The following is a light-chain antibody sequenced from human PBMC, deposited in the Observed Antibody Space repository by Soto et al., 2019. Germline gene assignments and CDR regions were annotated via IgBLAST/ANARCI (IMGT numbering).Light chain of an antibody. J-gene: IGKJ1*01. Sequence: DIVMTQSPLSLPVTPGEPASISCRSSQSLLHSNGYNYLDWYLQKPGQSPQLLIYLGSNRASGVPDRFSGSGSGTDFTLKINRVEAEDVGVYYCMQPLQTPRTFGPGTKVDI. CDR3: MQPLQTPRT. V-gene: IGKV2-28*01. CDR2: LGS. CDR1: QSLLHSNGYNY.